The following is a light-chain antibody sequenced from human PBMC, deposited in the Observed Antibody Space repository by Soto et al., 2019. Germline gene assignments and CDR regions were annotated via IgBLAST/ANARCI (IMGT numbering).Light chain of an antibody. CDR1: QSVSSN. Sequence: EIVMTQSPATLSVSPGERATLSCRASQSVSSNLAWYQQKPGQAPRLLIYGASPRATGSPDRFSGSGSGTEFTLTISSLQSEDCAVYSCQQYNNWPPSYTFGQGTKLEIK. CDR2: GAS. CDR3: QQYNNWPPSYT. J-gene: IGKJ2*01. V-gene: IGKV3-15*01.